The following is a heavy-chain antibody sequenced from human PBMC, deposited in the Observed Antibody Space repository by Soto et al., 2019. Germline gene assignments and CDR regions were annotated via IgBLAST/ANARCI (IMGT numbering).Heavy chain of an antibody. CDR2: ISNDGGST. D-gene: IGHD2-15*01. CDR1: GFTFRSYA. V-gene: IGHV3-23*01. CDR3: AKVEVVVGTRYCNFDH. J-gene: IGHJ4*02. Sequence: PGGSLRLSCASTGFTFRSYAMSWVRQAPGKGLEWVSVISNDGGSTYYADSVKGRLTISRDNSKNTVFLQMNSLRAEDTAIYYCAKVEVVVGTRYCNFDHWCQGTQVTVSS.